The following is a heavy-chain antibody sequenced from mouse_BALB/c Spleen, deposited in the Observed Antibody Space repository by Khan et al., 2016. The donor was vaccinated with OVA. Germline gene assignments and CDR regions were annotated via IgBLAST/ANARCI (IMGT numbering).Heavy chain of an antibody. V-gene: IGHV1S81*02. CDR3: TRSGYGSFVY. J-gene: IGHJ3*01. D-gene: IGHD2-2*01. CDR1: GYTFTSYY. Sequence: ESGAELVKPGASVKLSCKTSGYTFTSYYMYWVKQRPGQGLEWIGEINPSNGGTNFNEKFKSKATLTVDKSSSTAYMQLSSLTSEDSAVYYCTRSGYGSFVYWGQGTLVTVSA. CDR2: INPSNGGT.